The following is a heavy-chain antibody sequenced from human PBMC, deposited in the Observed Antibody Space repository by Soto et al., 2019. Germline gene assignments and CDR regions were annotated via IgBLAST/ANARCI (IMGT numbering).Heavy chain of an antibody. Sequence: GGSLRLSCAASGFTFNSYAMSWVRRAPGKGLEWVSTVTGNGGATYYADSVKGRFTISRDNSKNTLYLQMNSLRAGDTAVYYCAKDGTMTTRLPYWHLALWGRGTLVTVSS. V-gene: IGHV3-23*01. CDR3: AKDGTMTTRLPYWHLAL. J-gene: IGHJ2*01. CDR1: GFTFNSYA. D-gene: IGHD3-22*01. CDR2: VTGNGGAT.